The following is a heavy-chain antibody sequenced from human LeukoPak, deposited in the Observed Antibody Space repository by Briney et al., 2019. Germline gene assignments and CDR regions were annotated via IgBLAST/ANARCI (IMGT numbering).Heavy chain of an antibody. J-gene: IGHJ4*02. CDR3: AIQDYYDSSDY. CDR2: IYYSGST. CDR1: GGSISSSSYC. V-gene: IGHV4-39*01. Sequence: SETLSLTCTGSGGSISSSSYCWGWIRQPPGKGLEWIGSIYYSGSTYYNPSLKSRVTISVDTSKNQFSLKLSSVTAADTAVYYCAIQDYYDSSDYWGQGTLVTVSS. D-gene: IGHD3-22*01.